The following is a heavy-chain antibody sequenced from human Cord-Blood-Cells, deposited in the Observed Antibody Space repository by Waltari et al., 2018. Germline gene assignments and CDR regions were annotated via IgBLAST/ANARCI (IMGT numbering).Heavy chain of an antibody. J-gene: IGHJ4*02. V-gene: IGHV4-39*01. Sequence: QLQLQESGPALLKPQETLSPPCTAHGGPISSRSYNWAWISQPTGKGLEWIGSIYYSVRTFFNPSLKSRVTIAVDTSKNQFSLNLSSVTAAETAVYYCARRLATIFGVVIGFDYWGQGTLVTVSS. CDR3: ARRLATIFGVVIGFDY. CDR2: IYYSVRT. CDR1: GGPISSRSYN. D-gene: IGHD3-3*01.